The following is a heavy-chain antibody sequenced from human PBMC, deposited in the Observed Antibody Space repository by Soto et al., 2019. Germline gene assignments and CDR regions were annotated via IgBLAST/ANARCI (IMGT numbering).Heavy chain of an antibody. J-gene: IGHJ3*02. CDR1: GFTFSGFG. Sequence: QVQLVESGGGVVQPGTSLRLSCEASGFTFSGFGMHWVRQAPSKGLEWVAVIWYDGSKKYYADCVKGRFTISRDNSKNALYLQMNSLRAEDTAVYYCARGRGGSYGGNSAHFDIWGQGTLATVSS. CDR2: IWYDGSKK. V-gene: IGHV3-33*01. D-gene: IGHD4-17*01. CDR3: ARGRGGSYGGNSAHFDI.